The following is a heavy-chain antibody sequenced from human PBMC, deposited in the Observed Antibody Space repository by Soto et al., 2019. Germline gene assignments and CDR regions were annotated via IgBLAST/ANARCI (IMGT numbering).Heavy chain of an antibody. CDR2: IDGDGNRI. CDR1: GFTFSTNW. D-gene: IGHD5-12*01. Sequence: EAQLVESGGGLVQPGGSLRLSCAASGFTFSTNWMHWVRQAPGKGLVWVARIDGDGNRISYADSVKGRFTISRDNAKNTLYLEMNSLRAEDTAVYYCVVRDGYNWWGLFDYWGQGLLVTVSS. V-gene: IGHV3-74*01. CDR3: VVRDGYNWWGLFDY. J-gene: IGHJ4*02.